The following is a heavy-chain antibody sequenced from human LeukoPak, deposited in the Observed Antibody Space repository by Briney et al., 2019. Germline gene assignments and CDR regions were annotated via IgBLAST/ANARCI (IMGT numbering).Heavy chain of an antibody. D-gene: IGHD1-1*01. V-gene: IGHV4-59*12. Sequence: SETLSLTCTVSGGSISSYYWSWIRQPPGKGLEWIGYIYYSGSTNYKPSLKSRVTISVDTSKNQFSLKLSSVTAADTAVYYCATRSRYAVGYWGQGTLVTVSS. CDR3: ATRSRYAVGY. CDR1: GGSISSYY. CDR2: IYYSGST. J-gene: IGHJ4*02.